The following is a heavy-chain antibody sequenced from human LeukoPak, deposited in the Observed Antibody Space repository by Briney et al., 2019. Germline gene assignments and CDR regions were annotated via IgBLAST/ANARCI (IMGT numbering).Heavy chain of an antibody. J-gene: IGHJ5*02. V-gene: IGHV4-39*01. D-gene: IGHD6-19*01. CDR3: ARMVGSGWYLDWFDP. Sequence: SETLSLTCTVSGGSISSSSDYWGWGRQPLGKGLEWIGSIYYSGSTYYNPSLKSRVTLSVDTSKNQFSLKLSSVTAADPAVYYCARMVGSGWYLDWFDPGGEGTLVTVSS. CDR1: GGSISSSSDY. CDR2: IYYSGST.